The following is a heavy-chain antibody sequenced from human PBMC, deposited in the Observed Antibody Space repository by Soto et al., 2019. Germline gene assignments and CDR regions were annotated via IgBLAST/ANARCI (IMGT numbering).Heavy chain of an antibody. CDR2: IYPGDSDT. Sequence: PGESLKISCKGSGYRFTNYWIGWVRQMPGKGLEWMGIIYPGDSDTRYSSSFQGQVTISADKSINTAYLQWRSLKASDTAMYYCVRHDDSRGWYYFDSWGQGTLVTVSS. CDR1: GYRFTNYW. D-gene: IGHD3-22*01. J-gene: IGHJ4*02. V-gene: IGHV5-51*01. CDR3: VRHDDSRGWYYFDS.